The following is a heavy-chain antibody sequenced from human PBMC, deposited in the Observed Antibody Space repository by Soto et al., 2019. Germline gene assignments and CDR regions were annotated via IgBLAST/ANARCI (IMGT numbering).Heavy chain of an antibody. J-gene: IGHJ3*02. CDR3: ATQYYDFWSGYYYDAFDI. Sequence: EVQLVESGGGLVKPGGSLRLSCAASGFTFSSYSMNWVRQAPGKGLEWVSSISSSSSYIYYADSVKGRFTISRDNDKNLLYLQMNSRRDEDTAVYYCATQYYDFWSGYYYDAFDIWGQGTMVTVSS. CDR2: ISSSSSYI. V-gene: IGHV3-21*01. D-gene: IGHD3-3*01. CDR1: GFTFSSYS.